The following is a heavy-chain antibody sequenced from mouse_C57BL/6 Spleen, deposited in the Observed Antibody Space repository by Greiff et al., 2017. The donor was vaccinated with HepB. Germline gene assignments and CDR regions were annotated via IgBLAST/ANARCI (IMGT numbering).Heavy chain of an antibody. CDR2: IYPGGGYT. V-gene: IGHV1-63*01. CDR3: ARARPMDY. J-gene: IGHJ4*01. Sequence: VQLQQSGAELVRPGTSVKMSCKASGYTFTNYWIGWAKQRPGHGLEWIGDIYPGGGYTNYNEKFKGKATMTADKSSSTAYMQFSSLTSEDSAIYYCARARPMDYWGQGTSVTVSS. CDR1: GYTFTNYW.